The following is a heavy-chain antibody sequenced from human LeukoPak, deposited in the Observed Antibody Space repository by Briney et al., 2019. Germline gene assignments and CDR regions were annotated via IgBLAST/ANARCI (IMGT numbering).Heavy chain of an antibody. D-gene: IGHD4-17*01. J-gene: IGHJ3*02. Sequence: GGSLRLSCAAPGFTFSSYSMNWVRQAPGKGLEWVSSISSSSSYIYYADSVKGRFTISRDNAKNSLYLQMNSLRAEDTAVYYCARDTPNGDYVDAFDIWGQGTMVTVSS. CDR2: ISSSSSYI. CDR1: GFTFSSYS. V-gene: IGHV3-21*01. CDR3: ARDTPNGDYVDAFDI.